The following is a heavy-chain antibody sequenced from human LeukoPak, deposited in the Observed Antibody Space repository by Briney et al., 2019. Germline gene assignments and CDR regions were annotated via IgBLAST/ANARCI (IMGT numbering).Heavy chain of an antibody. CDR2: ISAYNGNT. V-gene: IGHV1-18*01. CDR1: GYTFTSYG. Sequence: ASVKVSCKASGYTFTSYGISWVRQAPGQGLEWMGWISAYNGNTNYAQKLQGRATMTTDTSTSTAYMELRSLRSDDTAVYYCARDHKRGLFFGVVDSDYWGQGTLVTVSS. J-gene: IGHJ4*02. CDR3: ARDHKRGLFFGVVDSDY. D-gene: IGHD3-3*01.